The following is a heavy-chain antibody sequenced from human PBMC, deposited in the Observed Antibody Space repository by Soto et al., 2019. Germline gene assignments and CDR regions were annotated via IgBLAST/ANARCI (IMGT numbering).Heavy chain of an antibody. CDR2: IRASGSDT. V-gene: IGHV3-23*01. J-gene: IGHJ6*02. D-gene: IGHD3-16*01. Sequence: EVQLLESGGGLVQPGGSLRLSCAASGFTFSSYTLSWVRQAPGKGLEWVSAIRASGSDTFYADSVKGRFTISRDNSKNTLYLQMNSLRAEDTAIYYCAKRGDYYDYGMNVWGQGTTVTVSS. CDR1: GFTFSSYT. CDR3: AKRGDYYDYGMNV.